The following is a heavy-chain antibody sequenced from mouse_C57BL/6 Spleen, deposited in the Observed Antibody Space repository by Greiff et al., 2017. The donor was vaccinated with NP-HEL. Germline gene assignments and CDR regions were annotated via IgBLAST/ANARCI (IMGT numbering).Heavy chain of an antibody. J-gene: IGHJ3*01. D-gene: IGHD2-1*01. V-gene: IGHV1-61*01. CDR3: ARVYYGNAWFAY. CDR1: GYTFTSYW. CDR2: IYPSDSET. Sequence: QVQLQQPGAELVRPGSSVKLSCKASGYTFTSYWMEWVKQRPGQGLEWIGNIYPSDSETHYNQKFKDKATLTVDKSSSTAYRQLSSLTSEDSAVYYCARVYYGNAWFAYWGQGTLVTVSA.